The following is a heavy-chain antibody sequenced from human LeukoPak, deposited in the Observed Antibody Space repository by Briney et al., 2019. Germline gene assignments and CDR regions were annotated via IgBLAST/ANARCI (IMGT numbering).Heavy chain of an antibody. CDR2: ISVGGTYI. V-gene: IGHV3-21*01. Sequence: KPGGSLRLSCAASGFTFSRNGMAWVRRAPGKGLEWVSSISVGGTYIYYSDSVKGRFTISRDNAKNSLYLEMNSLRSDDTAIYYCARDRDYGTFDYWGQGTLVTVSS. CDR1: GFTFSRNG. J-gene: IGHJ4*02. D-gene: IGHD4-17*01. CDR3: ARDRDYGTFDY.